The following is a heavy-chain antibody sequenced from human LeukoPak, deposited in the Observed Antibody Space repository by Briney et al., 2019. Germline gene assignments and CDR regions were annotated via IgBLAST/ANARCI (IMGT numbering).Heavy chain of an antibody. V-gene: IGHV3-74*01. CDR1: GFTFSSYW. CDR2: INSDGSST. CDR3: ARVPKYFNWFDP. Sequence: GGSLRLSCAASGFTFSSYWMHWVRQAPGKGLVWVSRINSDGSSTSYADSVKGRFTISRDNAKNTLYLQMNSLRAEDTAVYYCARVPKYFNWFDPWGQGTLVTVSP. D-gene: IGHD2/OR15-2a*01. J-gene: IGHJ5*02.